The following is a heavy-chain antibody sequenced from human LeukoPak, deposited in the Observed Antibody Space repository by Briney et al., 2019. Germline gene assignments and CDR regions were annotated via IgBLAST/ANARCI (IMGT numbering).Heavy chain of an antibody. CDR2: ISSSSSYI. J-gene: IGHJ4*02. CDR1: GFTFSSYS. V-gene: IGHV3-21*01. Sequence: GGSLRLSCAASGFTFSSYSMNWVRQAPGKGLEWVSSISSSSSYIYYADSVKGRFTISRDNAKNSLYLQMNSLRVEDTAVYYCARDVKGGYSGYDSGDPYWGQGTLVTVSS. CDR3: ARDVKGGYSGYDSGDPY. D-gene: IGHD5-12*01.